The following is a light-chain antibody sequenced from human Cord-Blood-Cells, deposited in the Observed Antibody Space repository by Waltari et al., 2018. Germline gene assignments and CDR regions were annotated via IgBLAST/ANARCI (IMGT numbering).Light chain of an antibody. CDR1: SSDVGGYNY. CDR2: EVS. Sequence: QSALTQPASVSGSPGQSIPIPCPGTSSDVGGYNYVPWYQKPPGQAPKLMIYEVSNRPAGVSNRFSGSKSGNTASLTISGLQAEDEADYYCSSYTSSSTLVFGTGTKVTVL. CDR3: SSYTSSSTLV. J-gene: IGLJ1*01. V-gene: IGLV2-14*01.